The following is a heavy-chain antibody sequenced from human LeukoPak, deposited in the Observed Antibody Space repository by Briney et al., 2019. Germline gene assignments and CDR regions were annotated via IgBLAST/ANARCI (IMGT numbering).Heavy chain of an antibody. J-gene: IGHJ4*02. Sequence: GGSLRLSCAASGFTFSSYTIHWVRQAPGKGLEWVAVISYDGNNKYYADSVKGRFTISRDNSKNTLYLQMDSLRAGDTALYYCAKDMAQSTYNSLDDWGQGTLVTVSS. CDR1: GFTFSSYT. CDR3: AKDMAQSTYNSLDD. CDR2: ISYDGNNK. D-gene: IGHD1-1*01. V-gene: IGHV3-30-3*01.